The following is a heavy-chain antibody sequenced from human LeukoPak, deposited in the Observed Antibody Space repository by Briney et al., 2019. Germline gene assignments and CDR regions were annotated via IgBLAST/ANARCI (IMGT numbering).Heavy chain of an antibody. D-gene: IGHD6-13*01. Sequence: GGSLRLSCAASGFTFADYAMHWVRQAPGKGLEWVSGISWNSGSIGYADSVKGRFNISRDNAKNSLYLQMNSLRAEDTALYYCAKDIRQQLPPDAFDIWGQGTMVTVSS. J-gene: IGHJ3*02. CDR3: AKDIRQQLPPDAFDI. CDR1: GFTFADYA. V-gene: IGHV3-9*01. CDR2: ISWNSGSI.